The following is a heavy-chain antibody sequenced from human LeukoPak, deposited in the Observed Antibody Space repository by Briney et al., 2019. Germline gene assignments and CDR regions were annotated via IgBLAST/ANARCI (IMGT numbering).Heavy chain of an antibody. CDR1: GYTFTSYG. Sequence: GASVKVSCKASGYTFTSYGISWVRQAPGQGLEWMGWISAYNGNTNYAQKLQGRVTMTTDTSTSTAYMELRSLRSDDTAVYYCARVVSGQYSSGWFDYWGQGTLVTVSS. D-gene: IGHD6-19*01. V-gene: IGHV1-18*01. CDR3: ARVVSGQYSSGWFDY. J-gene: IGHJ4*02. CDR2: ISAYNGNT.